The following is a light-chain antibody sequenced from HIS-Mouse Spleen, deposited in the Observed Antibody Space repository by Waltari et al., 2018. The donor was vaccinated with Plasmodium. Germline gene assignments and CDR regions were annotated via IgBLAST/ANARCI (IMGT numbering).Light chain of an antibody. J-gene: IGKJ3*01. CDR1: QSVSSN. V-gene: IGKV3-15*01. CDR3: QQYNNWSFT. CDR2: SAS. Sequence: EIVMTQSPATLSVSPGERATLACRASQSVSSNLAWYQQKPGQAPRLPIYSASTRATGIPARFSGSGSGTEFTLTISSLQSEDFAVYYCQQYNNWSFTFGPGTKVDIK.